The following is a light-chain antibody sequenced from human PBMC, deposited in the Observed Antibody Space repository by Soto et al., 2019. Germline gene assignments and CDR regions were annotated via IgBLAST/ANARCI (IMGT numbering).Light chain of an antibody. CDR2: EVS. CDR1: QSLIYSNGKTY. CDR3: MDGNPP. V-gene: IGKV2-30*01. J-gene: IGKJ1*01. Sequence: VLLTQSPLTLPVTLGQPASIAFRSSQSLIYSNGKTYLNWYQQRPGQVPRRIIYEVSNRDFGVPDTFSGSGSGSGTYLPLKISRVEAEDVGVYYCMDGNPPFAQGTQV.